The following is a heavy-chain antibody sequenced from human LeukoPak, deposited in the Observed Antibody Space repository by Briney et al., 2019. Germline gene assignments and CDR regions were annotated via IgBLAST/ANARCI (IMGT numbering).Heavy chain of an antibody. Sequence: PGGSLRLSCAASGFTFSAFTMSWVRQAPGKGLEWVTLISYDGSKKFYSDSVKGRFTISRDNSNNILYLQMNSLRLDDTARYYCARGYYDFWSGYYLNYWGQGTLVTVSS. D-gene: IGHD3-3*01. CDR2: ISYDGSKK. CDR1: GFTFSAFT. CDR3: ARGYYDFWSGYYLNY. J-gene: IGHJ4*02. V-gene: IGHV3-30*04.